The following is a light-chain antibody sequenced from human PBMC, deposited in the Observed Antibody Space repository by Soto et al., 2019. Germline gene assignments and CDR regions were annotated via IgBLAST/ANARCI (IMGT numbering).Light chain of an antibody. CDR1: QSVSSSY. J-gene: IGKJ4*01. CDR2: GAS. Sequence: EIVLTQSPGTLSLSPGERATLSCRASQSVSSSYLAWYQQKPGQAPRLLIYGASSRATGIPDRFSGSGSGTAFTLTSSRLEPEDFAVYCRQQYGSPPLTFGGGTKVEIK. V-gene: IGKV3-20*01. CDR3: QQYGSPPLT.